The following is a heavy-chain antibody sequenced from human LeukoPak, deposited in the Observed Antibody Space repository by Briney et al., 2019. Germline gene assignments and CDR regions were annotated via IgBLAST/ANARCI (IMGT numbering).Heavy chain of an antibody. D-gene: IGHD6-13*01. CDR2: IYYSGST. CDR3: ARDGGSSWSFDY. V-gene: IGHV4-59*01. CDR1: GGSISGYY. Sequence: SETLSLTCTVSGGSISGYYWVWIRQPPGKGLEWIGYIYYSGSTNYNPSLKSRVTISVDTSKNQSSLKLSSVTAADTAVYYCARDGGSSWSFDYWGQGTLVTVSS. J-gene: IGHJ4*02.